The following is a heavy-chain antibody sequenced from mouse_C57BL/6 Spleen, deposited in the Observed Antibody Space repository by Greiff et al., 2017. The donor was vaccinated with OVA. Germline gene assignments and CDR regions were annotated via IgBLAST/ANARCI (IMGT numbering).Heavy chain of an antibody. V-gene: IGHV1-15*01. Sequence: QVQLKQSGAELVRPGASVTLSCKASGYTFTDYEMHWVKQTPVHGLEWIGAIDPETGGTAYNQKFKDKATLTADKSSSTVYMELSRLTSEDSAVYFCARHGRDYYGSSIYAMDYWGQGTSVTVSS. CDR1: GYTFTDYE. J-gene: IGHJ4*01. CDR2: IDPETGGT. CDR3: ARHGRDYYGSSIYAMDY. D-gene: IGHD1-1*01.